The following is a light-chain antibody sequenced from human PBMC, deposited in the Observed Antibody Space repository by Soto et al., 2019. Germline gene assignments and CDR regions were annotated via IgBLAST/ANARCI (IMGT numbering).Light chain of an antibody. CDR1: QSISSW. Sequence: DIQMTQSPSTLSASVGDRVTITCRASQSISSWLAWYQQKPGKAPKLLIYKASSLESGVQSRFSGSGSGTVFTLTISSLQPDDFATYYCQQYNSYSRTFGQGTKVDIK. J-gene: IGKJ1*01. V-gene: IGKV1-5*03. CDR2: KAS. CDR3: QQYNSYSRT.